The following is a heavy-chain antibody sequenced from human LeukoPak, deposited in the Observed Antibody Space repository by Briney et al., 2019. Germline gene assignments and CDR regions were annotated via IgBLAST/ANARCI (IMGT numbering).Heavy chain of an antibody. CDR1: SGSVSSYY. CDR2: IYFSGSS. D-gene: IGHD6-19*01. J-gene: IGHJ4*02. V-gene: IGHV4-59*02. Sequence: WETLSLTCTVSSGSVSSYYWSWIRQPPGKGLQWIGYIYFSGSSNYNPSLKSRVIISLDTSKNQFSLRLSSVTAADTAVYYCVRENYSSGWYGIIDYWGQGTLVTVSS. CDR3: VRENYSSGWYGIIDY.